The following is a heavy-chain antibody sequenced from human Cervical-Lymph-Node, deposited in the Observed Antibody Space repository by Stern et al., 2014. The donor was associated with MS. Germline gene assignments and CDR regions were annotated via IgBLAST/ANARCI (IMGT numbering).Heavy chain of an antibody. V-gene: IGHV1-2*02. CDR1: GYNFIEYY. CDR2: VNTNNGDT. Sequence: QVQLVQSGTEVKKPGASVKVSCKTSGYNFIEYYIHWVRQAPGQGLEWMGWVNTNNGDTNYAQKFRGRIAMTSDTSINTTYMELNRLTSGDTGIYYCARVRDYWGQGALVTVSS. CDR3: ARVRDY. J-gene: IGHJ4*02.